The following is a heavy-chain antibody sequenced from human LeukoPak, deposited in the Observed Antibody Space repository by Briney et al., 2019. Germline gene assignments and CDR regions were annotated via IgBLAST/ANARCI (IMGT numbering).Heavy chain of an antibody. Sequence: ASVKVSCKASGYTFTSYDINWVRQATGQGLEWMGWMNPNSGNTGYAQKFQGRVTMTRNTSISTPYMELSSLRSEDTAVYYCARGYDSSGYYDYWGQGTLVTVSS. D-gene: IGHD3-22*01. V-gene: IGHV1-8*01. CDR2: MNPNSGNT. J-gene: IGHJ4*02. CDR3: ARGYDSSGYYDY. CDR1: GYTFTSYD.